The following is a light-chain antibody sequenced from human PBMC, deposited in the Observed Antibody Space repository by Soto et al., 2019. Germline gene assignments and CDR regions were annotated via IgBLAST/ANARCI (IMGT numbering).Light chain of an antibody. V-gene: IGLV2-14*01. CDR1: SSDIGAYNY. CDR3: GSYKSSATYV. J-gene: IGLJ1*01. CDR2: DVS. Sequence: QSALTQPASVSGSPGQSITISCTGTSSDIGAYNYVSWYQQHPGKAPKLMIYDVSNRPSGLSNRFSGSKSGNTASLTISGLQAEDEADYYCGSYKSSATYVFGTGTKVTVL.